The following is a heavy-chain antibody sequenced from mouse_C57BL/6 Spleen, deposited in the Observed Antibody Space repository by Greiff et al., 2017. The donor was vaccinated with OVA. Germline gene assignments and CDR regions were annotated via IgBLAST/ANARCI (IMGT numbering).Heavy chain of an antibody. J-gene: IGHJ3*01. CDR3: ATYYASAWFAY. CDR1: GYTFTSYW. CDR2: IDPSDSYT. V-gene: IGHV1-69*01. D-gene: IGHD2-10*01. Sequence: QVQLQQPGAELVMPGASVKLSCKASGYTFTSYWMHWVKQRPGQGLEWIGEIDPSDSYTNYNQKFKGKSTLTVDKSSITSYMQLSSLTSEDSAVYYCATYYASAWFAYWGQGTLVTVSA.